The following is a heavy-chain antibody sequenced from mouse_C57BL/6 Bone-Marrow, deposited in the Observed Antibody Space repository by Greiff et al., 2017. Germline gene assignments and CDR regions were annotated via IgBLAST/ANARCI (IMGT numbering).Heavy chain of an antibody. V-gene: IGHV1-15*01. Sequence: QVHVKQSGAELVRPGASVTLSCKASGYTFTDYEMHWVKQTPVHGLEWIGAIDPETGGTAYNQKFKGKAILTADKSSSTAYMELRSLTSEDSAVYYCTRRITTVVALDYWGQGTTLTVSS. J-gene: IGHJ2*01. D-gene: IGHD1-1*01. CDR2: IDPETGGT. CDR3: TRRITTVVALDY. CDR1: GYTFTDYE.